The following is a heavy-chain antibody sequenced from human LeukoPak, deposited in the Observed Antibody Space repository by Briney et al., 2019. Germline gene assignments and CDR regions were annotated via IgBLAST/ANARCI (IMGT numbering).Heavy chain of an antibody. D-gene: IGHD3-10*01. CDR2: IYYSGTT. J-gene: IGHJ5*02. CDR3: ARSMVRGLSWFDP. CDR1: GGSISSSHYY. Sequence: SETLSLTCAVSGGSISSSHYYWGWIRQPPGTGLEWIGTIYYSGTTYYNPSLESRVTISVDTSKNQFSLKLSSVTAADTAVYYCARSMVRGLSWFDPWGQGTLVTVSS. V-gene: IGHV4-39*01.